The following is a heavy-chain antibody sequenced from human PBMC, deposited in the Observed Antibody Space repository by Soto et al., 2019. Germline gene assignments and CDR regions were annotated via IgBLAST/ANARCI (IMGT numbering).Heavy chain of an antibody. CDR3: ASPPFDYYGSGRVMDV. CDR1: GYTFTSYG. J-gene: IGHJ6*02. Sequence: QVQLVQSGAEVKKPGASVKVSCKASGYTFTSYGISWVRQAPGQGLEWMGWISAYNGNTNYAQKLQGRVTMTTDTTTSTAYMELRSLRSDDTAVYYCASPPFDYYGSGRVMDVWGQGTTVTVSS. CDR2: ISAYNGNT. D-gene: IGHD3-10*01. V-gene: IGHV1-18*01.